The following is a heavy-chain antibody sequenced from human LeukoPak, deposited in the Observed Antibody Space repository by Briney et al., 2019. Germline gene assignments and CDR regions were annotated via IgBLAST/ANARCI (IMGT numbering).Heavy chain of an antibody. V-gene: IGHV4-61*08. CDR2: ISHTEGT. J-gene: IGHJ1*01. D-gene: IGHD3-9*01. Sequence: SETLSLTCTVSGGSISSGGYYWSWIRQSPGKGLEWIGEISHTEGTRYNPSLESRVTMSVGTSENQLSLKLIFVTAADTAVYYCARIRCGHSGSVCYNHWGLGTLVTVSS. CDR3: ARIRCGHSGSVCYNH. CDR1: GGSISSGGYY.